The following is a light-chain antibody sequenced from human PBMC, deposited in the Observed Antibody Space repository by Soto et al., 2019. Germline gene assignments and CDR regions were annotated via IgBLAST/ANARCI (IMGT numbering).Light chain of an antibody. CDR2: AAS. Sequence: DIQMTQSPSSLSASVGDRVTITCRASQGISNYLAWYQQKPGKVPKLLIYAASTLQSGVPSRFSGSGSGTDFTLTSSSLQPDDVSTYYCQNYNSCRRTFGQGTKVDIK. J-gene: IGKJ1*01. CDR3: QNYNSCRRT. CDR1: QGISNY. V-gene: IGKV1-27*01.